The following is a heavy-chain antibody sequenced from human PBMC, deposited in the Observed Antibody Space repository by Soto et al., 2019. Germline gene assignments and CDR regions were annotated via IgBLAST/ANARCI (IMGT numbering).Heavy chain of an antibody. CDR2: IYYSGRT. CDR1: GGSISSGSYY. D-gene: IGHD3-22*01. Sequence: PSQTLSLTCTVSGGSISSGSYYWSCIRQHPGKGLEWIGYIYYSGRTHYNPSLKSRVTISVDTSKNQFSLKLNSVTAADTAVYYCARDTTYYYDSSGYSLFDYWGQGTLVTVSS. J-gene: IGHJ4*02. V-gene: IGHV4-31*03. CDR3: ARDTTYYYDSSGYSLFDY.